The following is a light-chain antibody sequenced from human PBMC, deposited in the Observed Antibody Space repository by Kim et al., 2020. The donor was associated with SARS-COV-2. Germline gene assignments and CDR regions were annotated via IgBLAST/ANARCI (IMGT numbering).Light chain of an antibody. CDR2: DAS. CDR3: QHRQT. V-gene: IGKV1-5*01. CDR1: QYVTRG. Sequence: PSTLSASVGDRVTITCRATQYVTRGLAWYQQKPGRAPKLLIYDASTLDRGVPSRFRGSGSGTEFTLTINSLQPDDFASYYCQHRQTFGQGTKVDIK. J-gene: IGKJ1*01.